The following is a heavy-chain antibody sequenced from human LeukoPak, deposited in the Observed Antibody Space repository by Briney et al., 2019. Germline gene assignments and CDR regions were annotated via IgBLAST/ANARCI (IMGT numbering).Heavy chain of an antibody. CDR2: ISWNSGSI. J-gene: IGHJ4*02. CDR1: GFTFDDYA. V-gene: IGHV3-9*01. CDR3: AKAYGGSYFDY. D-gene: IGHD4-23*01. Sequence: GGSLRLSCAASGFTFDDYAMHWVRQAPGKGLEWVSGISWNSGSIGYADSVKGRFTISRDNAKNSLYLQMNSLRAEDTALYYCAKAYGGSYFDYWGQGTLVTVSS.